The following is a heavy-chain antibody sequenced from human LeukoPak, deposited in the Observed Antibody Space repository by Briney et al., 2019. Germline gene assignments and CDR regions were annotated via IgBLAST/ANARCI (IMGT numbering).Heavy chain of an antibody. CDR2: ISGSGGST. Sequence: GGSLRLSCAVSGFTFSSYWMSWVRQAPGKGLEWVSAISGSGGSTYYADSVKGRFTISRDNSKNTLYLQMNSLRAEDTAVYYCAKDRLNYYDSSGYFSHFNWFDPWGQGTLVTVSS. V-gene: IGHV3-23*01. J-gene: IGHJ5*02. CDR1: GFTFSSYW. D-gene: IGHD3-22*01. CDR3: AKDRLNYYDSSGYFSHFNWFDP.